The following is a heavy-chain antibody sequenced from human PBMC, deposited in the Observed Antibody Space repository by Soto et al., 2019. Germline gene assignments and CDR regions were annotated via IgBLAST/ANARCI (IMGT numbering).Heavy chain of an antibody. D-gene: IGHD4-17*01. CDR2: MNPNSGNT. CDR3: AKLPWGDYRGIFDP. Sequence: GASVKVSCKASGYTFTSYDINWVRHATGQGLEWMGWMNPNSGNTGYAQKFQGRVTMTRNTSISTAYMELSSLRSEDTAVYYCAKLPWGDYRGIFDPWGQGTLVTVSS. CDR1: GYTFTSYD. V-gene: IGHV1-8*01. J-gene: IGHJ5*02.